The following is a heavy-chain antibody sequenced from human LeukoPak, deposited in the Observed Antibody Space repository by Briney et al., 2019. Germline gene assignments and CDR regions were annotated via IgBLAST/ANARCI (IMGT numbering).Heavy chain of an antibody. J-gene: IGHJ3*02. CDR3: ARSSSGWYYSDAFDI. CDR1: GNTFTGSF. CDR2: INPNSGGT. Sequence: GASVKASCKASGNTFTGSFMTWVHQAPGQGLEWMGWINPNSGGTNYAQKFQGRVTMTRDTSISTAYMELSRLRSDDTAVYYCARSSSGWYYSDAFDIWGQGTMVTVSS. V-gene: IGHV1-2*02. D-gene: IGHD6-19*01.